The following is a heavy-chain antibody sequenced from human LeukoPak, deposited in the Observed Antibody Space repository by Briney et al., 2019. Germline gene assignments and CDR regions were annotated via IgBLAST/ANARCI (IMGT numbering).Heavy chain of an antibody. J-gene: IGHJ4*02. CDR3: ARASYSYDINGWVPFDY. V-gene: IGHV4-61*02. CDR1: GNSISSGDNY. CDR2: IYTSGST. D-gene: IGHD3-22*01. Sequence: SETLSLTCTVSGNSISSGDNYWSWIRQPAGKGLEWIGRIYTSGSTNYNPSLKSRVTISGDTSKNQFSLRLSSVTAADTAVYCCARASYSYDINGWVPFDYWGQGTLVTVSS.